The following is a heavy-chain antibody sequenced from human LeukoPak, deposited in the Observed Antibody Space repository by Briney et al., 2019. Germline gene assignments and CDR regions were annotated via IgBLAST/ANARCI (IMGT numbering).Heavy chain of an antibody. Sequence: ASVKVSCKVSGYTLTELSMHWERQAPGKGLEWMGGFDPEDGETIYAQKFQGRVTMTEDTSTDTAYMELSSLRSEDTAVYYCATEAGSYYYDSSGYHSPRVWGQGTLVTVSS. CDR1: GYTLTELS. D-gene: IGHD3-22*01. J-gene: IGHJ4*02. V-gene: IGHV1-24*01. CDR2: FDPEDGET. CDR3: ATEAGSYYYDSSGYHSPRV.